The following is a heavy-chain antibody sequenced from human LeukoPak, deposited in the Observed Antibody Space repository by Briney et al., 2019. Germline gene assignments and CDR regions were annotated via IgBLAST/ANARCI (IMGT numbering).Heavy chain of an antibody. J-gene: IGHJ4*02. V-gene: IGHV1-18*01. CDR2: ISVYNGNT. CDR3: ARSPYYDCSGYSVGFDY. CDR1: GYTITSYG. Sequence: ASVKVSCKASGYTITSYGITWVRQAPGQGLEWMGWISVYNGNTNYAQKLQGRVTMTTDTSTSTAYMELRSLRSDDTAVYYCARSPYYDCSGYSVGFDYWGQGTLVTVSS. D-gene: IGHD3-22*01.